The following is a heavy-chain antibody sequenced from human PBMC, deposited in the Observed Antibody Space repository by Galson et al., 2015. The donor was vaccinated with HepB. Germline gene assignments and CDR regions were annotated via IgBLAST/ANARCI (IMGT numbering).Heavy chain of an antibody. J-gene: IGHJ4*02. Sequence: TLSLTCALSGDSISNGGYSWTWIRQPPGKGLEWIGNIHHSGSTDYNPSLKSRVSISVDRSKNQFSLRLRSVTAADTAIYYCAREGDFWSGSFDYWGLGTLVTVSS. V-gene: IGHV4-30-2*01. D-gene: IGHD3-3*01. CDR2: IHHSGST. CDR1: GDSISNGGYS. CDR3: AREGDFWSGSFDY.